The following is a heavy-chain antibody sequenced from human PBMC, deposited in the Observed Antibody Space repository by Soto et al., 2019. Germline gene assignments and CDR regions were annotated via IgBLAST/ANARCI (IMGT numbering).Heavy chain of an antibody. CDR1: XXTXTSYG. CDR3: ARIYCSGGSCYGGGHFDY. Sequence: QVQLVQSGAEVKKPGAXVKVXXKASXXTXTSYGISWVRQAPGQGLEWMGWISAYNGNTNYAQKLQGRVTMTTDTSTSTAYMELRSLRSDDTAVYYCARIYCSGGSCYGGGHFDYWGQGTLVTVSS. J-gene: IGHJ4*02. D-gene: IGHD2-15*01. CDR2: ISAYNGNT. V-gene: IGHV1-18*01.